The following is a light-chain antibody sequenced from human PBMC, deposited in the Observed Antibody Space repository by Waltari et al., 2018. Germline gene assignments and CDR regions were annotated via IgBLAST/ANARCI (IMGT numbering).Light chain of an antibody. CDR2: YDS. V-gene: IGLV3-21*01. CDR1: HLESKS. J-gene: IGLJ1*01. Sequence: SYVLTQPPSVSVAPGETARPTCGGKHLESKSVHWYRQRPGQAPVLVISYDSDRPSGIPDRLSGSNSGNTATLTISRVEAGDEADYYCQVWDANTDPGVFGTGTEVTVL. CDR3: QVWDANTDPGV.